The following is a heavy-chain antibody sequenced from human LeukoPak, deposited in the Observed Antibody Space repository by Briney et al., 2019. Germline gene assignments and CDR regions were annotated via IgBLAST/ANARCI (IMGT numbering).Heavy chain of an antibody. CDR3: ARAGKAAAGTPRFDP. V-gene: IGHV3-64*01. Sequence: GGSLRLSCAASGFTFSSYAMHWVRQAPGKGLEYVSAISSSGGSTYYANSVKGRFTIARDNSKNTLYLQMDSLRAEDMAVYYCARAGKAAAGTPRFDPWGQGTLVTVSS. J-gene: IGHJ5*02. CDR1: GFTFSSYA. D-gene: IGHD6-13*01. CDR2: ISSSGGST.